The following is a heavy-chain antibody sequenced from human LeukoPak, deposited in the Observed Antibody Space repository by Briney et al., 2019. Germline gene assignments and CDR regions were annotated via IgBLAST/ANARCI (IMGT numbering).Heavy chain of an antibody. D-gene: IGHD2-15*01. Sequence: GGSLRLSCAASGFTFSSYAMSWVRQAPGKGLEWVSDIRDMGGITHYPDSVKGRFTISRDNSKNTLYLQMNSLRAEDTAVYYCAKGSGDSCYSGLDYWGQGTLVTVSS. CDR3: AKGSGDSCYSGLDY. V-gene: IGHV3-23*01. CDR2: IRDMGGIT. J-gene: IGHJ4*02. CDR1: GFTFSSYA.